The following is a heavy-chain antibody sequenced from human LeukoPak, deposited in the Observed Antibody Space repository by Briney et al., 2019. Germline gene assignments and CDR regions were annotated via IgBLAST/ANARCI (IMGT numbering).Heavy chain of an antibody. D-gene: IGHD6-19*01. CDR3: ARVAVAGSLPNDY. Sequence: GGSLRLSCVASGFTFSASTMHWVRQAPGKGLEWVAVLSYDGFTQYYADSVKGRFTISRDNSKNTLYLQMNSLRPEDTAVYHCARVAVAGSLPNDYWGQGTLVTVSS. V-gene: IGHV3-30*04. CDR1: GFTFSAST. J-gene: IGHJ4*02. CDR2: LSYDGFTQ.